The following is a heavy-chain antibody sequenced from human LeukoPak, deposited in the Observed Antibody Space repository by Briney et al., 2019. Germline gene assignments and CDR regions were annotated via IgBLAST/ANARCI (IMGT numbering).Heavy chain of an antibody. CDR3: ARGKYGYTSGWQIPDY. Sequence: PGGSLRLSCAASGFTFSGYDMHWVRQPTGRGLEWVSSIGISGGTYYRDSVKGRFTVSREDAKNSFYLQMNSLRAGDTAVYYCARGKYGYTSGWQIPDYWGQGTLVTVS. D-gene: IGHD6-19*01. J-gene: IGHJ4*02. CDR1: GFTFSGYD. V-gene: IGHV3-13*01. CDR2: IGISGGT.